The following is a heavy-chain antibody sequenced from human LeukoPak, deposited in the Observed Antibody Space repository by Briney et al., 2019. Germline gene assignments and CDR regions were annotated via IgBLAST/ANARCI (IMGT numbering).Heavy chain of an antibody. CDR1: GYTFTSYY. CDR3: AREGSYCSSTSCYDVNWFDP. V-gene: IGHV1-46*01. CDR2: INPSGGST. Sequence: ASVKVSCKASGYTFTSYYMHWVRQAPGQGLEWMGIINPSGGSTSYAQKFQGRVTMTRDMSTSTVYMELSSLRSEDTAVYYCAREGSYCSSTSCYDVNWFDPWGQGTLVTVSS. J-gene: IGHJ5*02. D-gene: IGHD2-2*01.